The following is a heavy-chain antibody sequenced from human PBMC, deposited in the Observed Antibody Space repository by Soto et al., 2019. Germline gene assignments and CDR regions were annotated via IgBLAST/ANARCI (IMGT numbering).Heavy chain of an antibody. CDR2: IYHSGST. J-gene: IGHJ4*02. CDR3: AATKYRSSLAVDY. CDR1: GGSITSGTYY. Sequence: QVQLQESGPGLVKPSQTLSLTCTVSGGSITSGTYYWTWIRQHPGKGLEWIGYIYHSGSTYYNPSLKSRVIISVDTSENQFSLMMSSVTAADTAVYYCAATKYRSSLAVDYWGQGTLVTVSS. V-gene: IGHV4-31*03. D-gene: IGHD6-13*01.